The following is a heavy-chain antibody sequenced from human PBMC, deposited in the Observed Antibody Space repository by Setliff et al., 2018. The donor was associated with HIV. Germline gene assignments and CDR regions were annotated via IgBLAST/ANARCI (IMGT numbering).Heavy chain of an antibody. CDR1: GGSISGYY. Sequence: PSETLSLTCTVSGGSISGYYWSWIRQPPGKGLEWIGEINHSGSTNYNPSLKSRVTISIDTSKNQFSLQLTSVTAADTALYYCVTTDYFYGRNNFEYWGQGALVTVSS. D-gene: IGHD3-10*01. J-gene: IGHJ4*02. CDR3: VTTDYFYGRNNFEY. V-gene: IGHV4-34*01. CDR2: INHSGST.